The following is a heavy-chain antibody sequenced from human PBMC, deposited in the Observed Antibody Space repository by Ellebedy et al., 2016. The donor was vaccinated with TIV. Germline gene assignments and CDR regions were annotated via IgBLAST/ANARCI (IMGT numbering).Heavy chain of an antibody. V-gene: IGHV3-7*01. CDR2: INQNGSKI. J-gene: IGHJ4*02. CDR1: GFTFTNYW. CDR3: ARAIGAGDGK. D-gene: IGHD2-15*01. Sequence: GESLKISCAGSGFTFTNYWMNWVRQAPGKGLEWVANINQNGSKIYYVDSVKGRFTISRDNAKNSLYLQMNSLRTEDTAGYYCARAIGAGDGKWGQGALVTVSS.